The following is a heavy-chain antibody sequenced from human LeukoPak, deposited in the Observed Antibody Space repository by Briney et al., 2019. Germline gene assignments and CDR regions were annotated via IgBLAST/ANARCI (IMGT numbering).Heavy chain of an antibody. CDR3: ARGEAGTRTYYMDV. V-gene: IGHV3-21*01. CDR2: ISSSSYI. Sequence: GGSLRLSCAASGFTFSSYSMNWVRQAPGKGLEWVSSISSSSYIYYADSVKGRFTISRDNAKNSPYLQMNSLRAEDTAVYYCARGEAGTRTYYMDVWGKGTTVTISS. CDR1: GFTFSSYS. D-gene: IGHD6-13*01. J-gene: IGHJ6*03.